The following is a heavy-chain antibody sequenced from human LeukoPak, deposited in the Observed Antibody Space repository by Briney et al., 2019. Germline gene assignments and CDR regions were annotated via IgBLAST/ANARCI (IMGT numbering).Heavy chain of an antibody. J-gene: IGHJ4*02. Sequence: GGSLRLSCAAPGFTFSSYAMSWVRQAPGKGLEWVSAISGSGGSTYYADSVKGRFTISRDNSKNTLYLQMNSLRAEDTAVYYCAKDRVPYGATRIDYWGQGTLVTVSS. V-gene: IGHV3-23*01. CDR2: ISGSGGST. CDR3: AKDRVPYGATRIDY. D-gene: IGHD2-2*01. CDR1: GFTFSSYA.